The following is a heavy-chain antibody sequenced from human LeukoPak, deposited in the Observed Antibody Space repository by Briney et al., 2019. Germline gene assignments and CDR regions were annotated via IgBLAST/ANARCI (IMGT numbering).Heavy chain of an antibody. Sequence: GGSLRLSCAASGFTFTKYAMTWVRQAPGEGLEWVSTISGTGAFTFYADSVKGRFTTSRDNSKNTLYLQMNSLRADDTAMYYCAGAPTGTSRFDYWGQGTLVTVSS. J-gene: IGHJ4*02. CDR2: ISGTGAFT. V-gene: IGHV3-23*01. CDR3: AGAPTGTSRFDY. D-gene: IGHD3-10*01. CDR1: GFTFTKYA.